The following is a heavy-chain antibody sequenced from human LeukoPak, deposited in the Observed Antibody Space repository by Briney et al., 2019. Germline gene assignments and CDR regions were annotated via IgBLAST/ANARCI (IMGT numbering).Heavy chain of an antibody. V-gene: IGHV3-23*01. J-gene: IGHJ4*02. CDR2: ISDSSGST. CDR1: GFTFSSYA. Sequence: GGSLRLSCAASGFTFSSYATTWVRQAPGKGLEWVSGISDSSGSTYYADSVKGRFAVSRDNSKNTLYLQMNSLRPGDTATYYCARGGYPNSKFDYWGQGTLVTVSS. CDR3: ARGGYPNSKFDY. D-gene: IGHD6-13*01.